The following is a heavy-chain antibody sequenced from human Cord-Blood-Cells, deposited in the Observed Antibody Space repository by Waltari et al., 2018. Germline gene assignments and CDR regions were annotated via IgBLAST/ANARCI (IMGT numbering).Heavy chain of an antibody. CDR2: IKQDGSEK. V-gene: IGHV3-7*01. D-gene: IGHD3-3*01. CDR1: GFTFSSYW. Sequence: EVQLVESGGGLVQPGGSLRLSCAASGFTFSSYWMSWVRPAPGQGLEWVANIKQDGSEKYYVDSVKGRFTISRDNAKNSLYLQMNSLRAEDTAVYYCASSAPYYDFWSGQSAFDIWGQGTMVTVSS. CDR3: ASSAPYYDFWSGQSAFDI. J-gene: IGHJ3*02.